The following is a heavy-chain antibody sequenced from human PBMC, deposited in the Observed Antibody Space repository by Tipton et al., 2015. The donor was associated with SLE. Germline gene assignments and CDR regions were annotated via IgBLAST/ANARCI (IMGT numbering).Heavy chain of an antibody. CDR2: IYYSGST. CDR1: GGSISSRSYY. D-gene: IGHD6-19*01. J-gene: IGHJ3*02. V-gene: IGHV4-39*07. Sequence: TLSLTCSVSGGSISSRSYYWGWIRQPPGMGLEWIGSIYYSGSTFHNPSLKSRLTISVDTSKNQFSLKLSSVTAADTAVYYCARSGYSSGWYRGRFDIWGPGTMVTVSS. CDR3: ARSGYSSGWYRGRFDI.